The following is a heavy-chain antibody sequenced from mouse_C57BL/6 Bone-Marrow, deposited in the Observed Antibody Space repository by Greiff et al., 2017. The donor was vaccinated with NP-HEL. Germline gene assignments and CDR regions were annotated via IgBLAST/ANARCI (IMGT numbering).Heavy chain of an antibody. CDR3: TRADYYVNCCVPYGFAY. V-gene: IGHV5-4*01. J-gene: IGHJ3*01. CDR2: ISDGGSYT. D-gene: IGHD1-1*01. Sequence: EVQGVESGGGLVKPGGSLKLSCEASGFTFSSYAMSWVRQTPEKRLEWVATISDGGSYTYYPDNVKGRFTISRDNAKNNLYLQMNHLKSADTAMYNCTRADYYVNCCVPYGFAYWGQGTLVTVSA. CDR1: GFTFSSYA.